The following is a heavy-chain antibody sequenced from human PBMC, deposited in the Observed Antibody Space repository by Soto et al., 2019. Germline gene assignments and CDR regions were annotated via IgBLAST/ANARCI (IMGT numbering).Heavy chain of an antibody. V-gene: IGHV3-15*05. CDR3: STGSPFSGSVLDY. J-gene: IGHJ4*02. CDR2: MKSKSAGETT. D-gene: IGHD1-26*01. Sequence: EVQLVESGGGLVKPGGSLRLSCAASGFSFRTTWMAWVRQAPGKGLEWVGRMKSKSAGETTDYADPVKGRFTISRDDSKDTLYLHMDSLETGDTAVYYCSTGSPFSGSVLDYWGQGTLVTVSS. CDR1: GFSFRTTW.